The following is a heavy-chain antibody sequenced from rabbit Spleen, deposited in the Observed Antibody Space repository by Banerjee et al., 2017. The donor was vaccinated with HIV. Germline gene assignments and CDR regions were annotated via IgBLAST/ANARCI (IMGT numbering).Heavy chain of an antibody. CDR2: IYGGSN. CDR1: GLTISSTYW. V-gene: IGHV1S40*01. J-gene: IGHJ6*01. D-gene: IGHD1-1*01. CDR3: ARDTIISFSSYGLYL. Sequence: QSLEESGGDLVKTGASLTLTCTDSGLTISSTYWMCWFRHAPGRVLEWIACIYGGSNKYASWAKGLFTISKTSSTTVTLQMTSLTAADTATYFCARDTIISFSSYGLYLWGPGTLVTVS.